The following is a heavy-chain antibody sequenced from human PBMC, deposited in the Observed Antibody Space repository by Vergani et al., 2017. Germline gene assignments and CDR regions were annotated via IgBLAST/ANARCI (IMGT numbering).Heavy chain of an antibody. CDR2: IYTSGST. J-gene: IGHJ5*02. Sequence: QVQLQESGPGLVKPSETLSLTCTVSGGSISTYYWSWIRQPAGKGLEWIGRIYTSGSTNYNPSLKSRVTISVDTSKNQFSLKLSSVTAADTAVYYCARDHLGYCSGGSCYRWFDPWGQGTLVTVSS. CDR3: ARDHLGYCSGGSCYRWFDP. D-gene: IGHD2-15*01. V-gene: IGHV4-4*07. CDR1: GGSISTYY.